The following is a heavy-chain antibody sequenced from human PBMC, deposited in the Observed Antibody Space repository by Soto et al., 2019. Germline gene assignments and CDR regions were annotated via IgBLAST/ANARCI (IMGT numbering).Heavy chain of an antibody. D-gene: IGHD6-25*01. J-gene: IGHJ3*02. V-gene: IGHV4-59*08. Sequence: QVQLQESGPGLVKPSETLSLTCTVSGGSISSYYWSWIRQPPGKGLEWLGYIYYSGSTNYNPSLKSRVTISVDPSKNQFSLKLSSVTAADTAVYYCARQYWYSSGLAAFDIWGQGTMVTVSS. CDR3: ARQYWYSSGLAAFDI. CDR2: IYYSGST. CDR1: GGSISSYY.